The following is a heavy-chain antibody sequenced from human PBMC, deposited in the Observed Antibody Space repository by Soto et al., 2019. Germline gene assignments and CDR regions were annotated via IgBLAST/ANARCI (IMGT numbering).Heavy chain of an antibody. CDR3: ARVGYYYGSGIYYSNFDY. CDR2: IYYSGST. Sequence: TSETLSLTCTVSGGSISSYYWSWILQSPGRGLEWIGYIYYSGSTNYNPSLKSRVTISVDTSKNQFSLKLSSVTAADTAVYYCARVGYYYGSGIYYSNFDYWGPGTLVTVSS. CDR1: GGSISSYY. D-gene: IGHD3-10*01. V-gene: IGHV4-59*01. J-gene: IGHJ4*02.